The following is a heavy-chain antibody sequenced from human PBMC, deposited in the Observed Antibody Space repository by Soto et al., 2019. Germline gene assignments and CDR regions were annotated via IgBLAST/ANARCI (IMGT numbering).Heavy chain of an antibody. CDR1: GGSISSGGYY. V-gene: IGHV4-31*03. D-gene: IGHD3-22*01. Sequence: SETLSLTCTVSGGSISSGGYYWSWIRQHPGKGLEWIGYIYYSGSTYYNPSLKSRVTISVDTSKNQFSLKLSSVTAADTAMYYCARGFDSSGYQTYFDYWGQGTLVTVSS. CDR2: IYYSGST. CDR3: ARGFDSSGYQTYFDY. J-gene: IGHJ4*02.